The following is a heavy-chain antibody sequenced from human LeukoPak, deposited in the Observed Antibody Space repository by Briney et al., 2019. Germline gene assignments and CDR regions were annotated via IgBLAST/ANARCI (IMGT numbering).Heavy chain of an antibody. CDR1: GFTFDDYA. CDR2: ISWNSGDI. D-gene: IGHD3-22*01. J-gene: IGHJ4*02. CDR3: VKDSGTNYDSRGFLPHFDY. Sequence: PGGSLRLSCAASGFTFDDYAMHWVRQAPGKGLEWVSGISWNSGDIGYADSVKGRFTISRDNAKNSLYLQMNSLRAEDTALYYRVKDSGTNYDSRGFLPHFDYWGQGTLVTVSS. V-gene: IGHV3-9*01.